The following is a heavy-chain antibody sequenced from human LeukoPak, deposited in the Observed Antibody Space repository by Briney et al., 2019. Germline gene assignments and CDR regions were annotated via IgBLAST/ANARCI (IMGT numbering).Heavy chain of an antibody. Sequence: SVKVSCKASGASFSSYAISWVRRAPGQGLEWMGRIIPIFGTPNYAQRFQGRVTITADIVSSTAYMEVTNLTSEDTAVYFCAKQGALRQDYYMDVWGNGTTVTVSS. CDR2: IIPIFGTP. CDR1: GASFSSYA. CDR3: AKQGALRQDYYMDV. J-gene: IGHJ6*03. V-gene: IGHV1-69*06.